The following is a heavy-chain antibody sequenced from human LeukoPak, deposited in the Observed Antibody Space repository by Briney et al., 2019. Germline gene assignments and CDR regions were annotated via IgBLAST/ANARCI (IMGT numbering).Heavy chain of an antibody. CDR3: ARRVGFYGSGKTMGGWFGP. V-gene: IGHV1-18*01. Sequence: ASVKVSCKASGYNLSNYGVSWVRQAPGQGLEWVGRISAYNGNTNYAQKFQDKVIMTTDTSTNTAYMELRSLTTDDTAVYYCARRVGFYGSGKTMGGWFGPWGPGSLVTVSS. J-gene: IGHJ5*02. CDR2: ISAYNGNT. D-gene: IGHD3-10*01. CDR1: GYNLSNYG.